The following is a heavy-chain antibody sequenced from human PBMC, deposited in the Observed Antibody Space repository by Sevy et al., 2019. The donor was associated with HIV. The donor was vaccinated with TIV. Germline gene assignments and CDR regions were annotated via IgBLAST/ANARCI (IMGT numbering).Heavy chain of an antibody. CDR2: ISNSGSNT. V-gene: IGHV3-23*01. CDR1: AFTFSSYA. CDR3: ATDVGPIMFDY. D-gene: IGHD1-26*01. J-gene: IGHJ4*02. Sequence: GGSLRLSCPVSAFTFSSYATSWVRQAPGRGLEWVSTISNSGSNTHYADSVKGRFTISRDNSKNTLYLQMNSLRAEDTAIYYCATDVGPIMFDYWGQGTLVTVSS.